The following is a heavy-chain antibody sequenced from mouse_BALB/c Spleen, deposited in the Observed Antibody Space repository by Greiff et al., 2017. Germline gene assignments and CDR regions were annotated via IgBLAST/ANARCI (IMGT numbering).Heavy chain of an antibody. CDR3: TGSGLYYGSLAY. Sequence: VQLKQSGTVLARPGASVKMSCKASGYTFTSYWMHWVKQRPGQGLEWIGAIYPGNSDTSYNQKFKGKAKLTAVTSTSTAYMELSSLTNEDSAVYYCTGSGLYYGSLAYWGQGTLVTVSA. V-gene: IGHV1-5*01. CDR1: GYTFTSYW. J-gene: IGHJ3*01. D-gene: IGHD1-1*01. CDR2: IYPGNSDT.